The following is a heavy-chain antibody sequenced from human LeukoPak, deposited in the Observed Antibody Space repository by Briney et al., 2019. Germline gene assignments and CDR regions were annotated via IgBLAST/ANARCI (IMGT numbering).Heavy chain of an antibody. V-gene: IGHV3-74*01. CDR2: INSDGSYT. CDR1: RFTIRNYW. CDR3: ATSPATDDY. J-gene: IGHJ4*02. D-gene: IGHD6-13*01. Sequence: GGSLRLSCAASRFTIRNYWMHWVRQAPGKGLVWVSRINSDGSYTIYADSVKGRFTISRDNAKNTLYLQMNSLRVEDTAVYYCATSPATDDYWGQGTLVTVSS.